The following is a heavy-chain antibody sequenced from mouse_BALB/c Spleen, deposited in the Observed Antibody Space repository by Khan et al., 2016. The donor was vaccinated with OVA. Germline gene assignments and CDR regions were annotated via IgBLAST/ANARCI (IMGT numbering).Heavy chain of an antibody. D-gene: IGHD1-1*01. V-gene: IGHV1-7*01. J-gene: IGHJ3*01. CDR1: GYTFTSYW. CDR3: ANHGSSSAWFTY. CDR2: INPSTGYT. Sequence: QVRLQQSGAELAKPGASVKMSCKASGYTFTSYWMHWVKQRPGQGLEWIGYINPSTGYTDYSQRFKDKATLTADKSSSTAYMQLSSLTSEDSAVYYCANHGSSSAWFTYWGQGTLVTVSA.